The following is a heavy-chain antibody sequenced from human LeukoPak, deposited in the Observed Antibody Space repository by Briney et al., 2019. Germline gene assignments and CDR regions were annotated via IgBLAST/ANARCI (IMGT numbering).Heavy chain of an antibody. Sequence: GGSLRLSCAASGFTFSSYAMSWVRQAPGKGLEWVSAISGSGGSTYYADSVKGRFTISRDNSKNPLYLQMNSLRAEDTAVYYYAKAVAGTGDYWGQGTLVTVSS. CDR3: AKAVAGTGDY. CDR2: ISGSGGST. J-gene: IGHJ4*02. CDR1: GFTFSSYA. D-gene: IGHD6-19*01. V-gene: IGHV3-23*01.